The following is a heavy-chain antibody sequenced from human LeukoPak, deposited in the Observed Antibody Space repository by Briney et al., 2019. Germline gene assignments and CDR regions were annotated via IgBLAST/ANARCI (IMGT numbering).Heavy chain of an antibody. Sequence: PGGSLRLSCAASGFTFSSSAMSWVRQVPGKGLEWVSAISNNGGYTYYADSVQGRFTISRDNSKSTLCLQMNSLRAEDTAVYYCAKQLGYCSDGSCYFPYWGQGTLVTVSS. V-gene: IGHV3-23*01. D-gene: IGHD2-15*01. CDR2: ISNNGGYT. CDR1: GFTFSSSA. J-gene: IGHJ4*02. CDR3: AKQLGYCSDGSCYFPY.